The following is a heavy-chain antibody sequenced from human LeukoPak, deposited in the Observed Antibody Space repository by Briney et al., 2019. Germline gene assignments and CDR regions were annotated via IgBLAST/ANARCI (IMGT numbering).Heavy chain of an antibody. J-gene: IGHJ4*02. CDR3: ARGSRSYYDYVWGSYRLRTGRYYFDY. V-gene: IGHV1-46*01. CDR1: GFTFTNYN. D-gene: IGHD3-16*02. CDR2: IKPSGGST. Sequence: ASVKVSCKASGFTFTNYNMHWVRQAPGQRLEWMGIIKPSGGSTNYAQNFQGRVTMTRDTSTSTVYMELSSLRSEDTAVYYCARGSRSYYDYVWGSYRLRTGRYYFDYWGQGTLVTVSS.